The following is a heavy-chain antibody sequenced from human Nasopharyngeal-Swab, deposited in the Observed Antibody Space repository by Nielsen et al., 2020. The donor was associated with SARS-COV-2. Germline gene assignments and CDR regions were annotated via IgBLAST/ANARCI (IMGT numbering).Heavy chain of an antibody. CDR3: ARDLEQTYYDYVWGSYRPFDY. J-gene: IGHJ4*02. CDR2: ISAYNGNT. Sequence: ASVKVSCKASGYTFTSYGISWVRQAPGQGLEWMGWISAYNGNTNYAQKLRGRVTMTTDTSTSTAYMELRSLRSDDTAVYYCARDLEQTYYDYVWGSYRPFDYWGQGTLVTVSS. D-gene: IGHD3-16*02. V-gene: IGHV1-18*01. CDR1: GYTFTSYG.